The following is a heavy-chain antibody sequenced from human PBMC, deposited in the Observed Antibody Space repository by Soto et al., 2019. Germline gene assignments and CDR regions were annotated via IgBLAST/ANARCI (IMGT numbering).Heavy chain of an antibody. CDR1: GGSISSGGYY. V-gene: IGHV4-31*03. CDR3: AWDTPMVADY. Sequence: QVQLQESGPGLVKPSQTLSLTCTVSGGSISSGGYYWSWIRQHPGKGLEWIGYIYYSGSTYYSPSIMSRVTFSVDTFTTEIPLKLSSVTDADTAMHDCAWDTPMVADYWGQGTLVTVSS. CDR2: IYYSGST. J-gene: IGHJ4*02. D-gene: IGHD5-18*01.